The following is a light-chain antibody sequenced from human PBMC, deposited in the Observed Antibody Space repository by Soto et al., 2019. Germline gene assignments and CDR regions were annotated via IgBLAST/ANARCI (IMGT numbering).Light chain of an antibody. CDR3: QHSYSTPPYT. CDR1: QSISSY. CDR2: AAS. Sequence: DIQMTQSPSSLSASVGDRVTITCRASQSISSYLNWYQQKPGKAPKLLIYAASSLRSGVPSRFSGSGSGTDFTLTISSLQPEDFATYYCQHSYSTPPYTFGQGTKLEIK. V-gene: IGKV1-39*01. J-gene: IGKJ2*01.